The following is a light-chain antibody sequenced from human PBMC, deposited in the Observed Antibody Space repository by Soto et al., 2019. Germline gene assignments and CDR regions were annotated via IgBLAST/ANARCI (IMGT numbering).Light chain of an antibody. Sequence: HSVLTQPPSASGTPGQRVTISCSGSSSNIGSNTVNWYQQLPGTAPKLLIYSNNQRPSGVPDRFSGSKSGTSASLAISGLQSEDEAYYYCAAWDDSPVFGGGTKLTVL. CDR3: AAWDDSPV. V-gene: IGLV1-44*01. J-gene: IGLJ2*01. CDR2: SNN. CDR1: SSNIGSNT.